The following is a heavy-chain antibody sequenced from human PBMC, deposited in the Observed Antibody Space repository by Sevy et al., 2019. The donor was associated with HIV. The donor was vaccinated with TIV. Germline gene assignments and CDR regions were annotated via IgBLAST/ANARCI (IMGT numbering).Heavy chain of an antibody. J-gene: IGHJ4*02. V-gene: IGHV1-2*02. CDR1: GYTFTRYY. CDR3: ARVIGVDTAMVRVKYFDY. D-gene: IGHD5-18*01. CDR2: INPNSGGT. Sequence: ASVKVSCKASGYTFTRYYMHWVRQAPGQGLEWMGWINPNSGGTNYAQKFQGRVTMTRDTSISTAYMELSRLRSDDTAVYYCARVIGVDTAMVRVKYFDYWGQGSLVTVSS.